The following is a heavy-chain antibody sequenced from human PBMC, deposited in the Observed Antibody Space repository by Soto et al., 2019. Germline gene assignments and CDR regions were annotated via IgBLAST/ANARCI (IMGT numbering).Heavy chain of an antibody. V-gene: IGHV3-30-3*01. Sequence: LRLSCAASGFTFSSYAMHWVRQAPGKGLEWVAVISYDGSNKYYADSVKGRFTISRDNSKNTLYLQMDSLRAEDTAVYYCARDHDTAMAGYYFDYWGQGTLVTVSS. J-gene: IGHJ4*02. CDR1: GFTFSSYA. CDR3: ARDHDTAMAGYYFDY. CDR2: ISYDGSNK. D-gene: IGHD5-18*01.